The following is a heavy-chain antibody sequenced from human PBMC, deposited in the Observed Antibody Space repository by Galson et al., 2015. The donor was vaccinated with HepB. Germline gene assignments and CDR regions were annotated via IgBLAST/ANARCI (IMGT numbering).Heavy chain of an antibody. J-gene: IGHJ4*02. CDR2: IYWDDDK. CDR1: GFSLSTSGVG. V-gene: IGHV2-5*02. D-gene: IGHD3-10*01. CDR3: AHRSGGGWFRDYFDY. Sequence: PALVKPTQTLTLTCTFSGFSLSTSGVGVGWIRQPPGKALEWLALIYWDDDKRYSPSLKSRLTITKDTSKNQVVLTMTNMDPVDTATYYCAHRSGGGWFRDYFDYWGQGTLVTVSS.